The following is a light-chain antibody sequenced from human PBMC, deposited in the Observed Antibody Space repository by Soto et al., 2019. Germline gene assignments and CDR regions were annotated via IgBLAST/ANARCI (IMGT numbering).Light chain of an antibody. CDR3: QLRTNWPSVT. J-gene: IGKJ4*01. CDR1: QSVTTS. V-gene: IGKV3-11*01. Sequence: ENVLTQSPATLSLSPGDRATLSCRASQSVTTSLAWYQHHPGQAPRLLIYDTSNRATGIPARFSGSGSGTHFTLTSSSLEPEDFGVYYCQLRTNWPSVTFGGGTKLEIK. CDR2: DTS.